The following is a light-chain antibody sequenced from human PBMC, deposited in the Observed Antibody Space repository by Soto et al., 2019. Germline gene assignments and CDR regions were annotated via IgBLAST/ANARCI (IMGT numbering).Light chain of an antibody. CDR1: NSNIGSYY. CDR3: AAWDDSLSGPV. Sequence: QSVLTQPPSASGTPGQRVTISCSGSNSNIGSYYVYWYQQLPGTAPKLLIYRNNQRPSGVPDRFSGSKSGTSASLAISGLRSEDEGDYYCAAWDDSLSGPVFGGGTKLTVL. J-gene: IGLJ2*01. CDR2: RNN. V-gene: IGLV1-47*01.